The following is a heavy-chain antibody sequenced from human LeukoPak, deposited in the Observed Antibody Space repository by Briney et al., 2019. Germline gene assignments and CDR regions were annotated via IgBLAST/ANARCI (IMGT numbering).Heavy chain of an antibody. Sequence: ASVKVSCKASGYTFTSYGISWVRQAPGQGLEWMGWINTNTGNPTYAQGFTGRVVFSLDTSVSTAYLQISSLKAEDTAVYYCARDMGSGSYYWTYLEFDYWGQGTLVTVSS. J-gene: IGHJ4*02. CDR1: GYTFTSYG. CDR3: ARDMGSGSYYWTYLEFDY. CDR2: INTNTGNP. V-gene: IGHV7-4-1*02. D-gene: IGHD3-10*01.